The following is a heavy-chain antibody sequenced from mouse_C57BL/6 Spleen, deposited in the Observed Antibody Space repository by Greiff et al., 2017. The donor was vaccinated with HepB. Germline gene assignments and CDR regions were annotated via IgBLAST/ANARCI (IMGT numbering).Heavy chain of an antibody. Sequence: QVQLKESGAELVRPGASVKLSCKASGYTFTDYYINWVKQRPGQGLEWIARIYPGSGNTYYNEKFKGKATLTAEKSSSTAYMQLSSLTSEDSAVYFCARWYYGSLDYWGQGTTLTVSS. CDR2: IYPGSGNT. D-gene: IGHD1-1*01. J-gene: IGHJ2*01. V-gene: IGHV1-76*01. CDR1: GYTFTDYY. CDR3: ARWYYGSLDY.